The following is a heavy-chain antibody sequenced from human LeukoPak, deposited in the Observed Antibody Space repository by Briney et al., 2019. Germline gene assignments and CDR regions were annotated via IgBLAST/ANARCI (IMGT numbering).Heavy chain of an antibody. D-gene: IGHD4-17*01. Sequence: EPLSLPCTVSGGSISSSSYYGGWMRQPPGQGLEWIGSIYSSPTTYYNPSLTSRVTISVYTSKNQFSLKLSSVTAADTAVYYCARLSTATPHAFDIWGQGTMVTVSS. J-gene: IGHJ3*02. CDR2: IYSSPTT. CDR3: ARLSTATPHAFDI. V-gene: IGHV4-39*01. CDR1: GGSISSSSYY.